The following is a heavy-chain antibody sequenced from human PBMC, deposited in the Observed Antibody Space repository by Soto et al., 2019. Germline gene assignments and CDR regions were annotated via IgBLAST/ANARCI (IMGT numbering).Heavy chain of an antibody. CDR3: ARSIAVTSSHIDH. V-gene: IGHV4-59*01. J-gene: IGHJ4*02. CDR1: GGSMSGYY. D-gene: IGHD6-6*01. Sequence: PSETLSLTCRVSGGSMSGYYWSWIRQAPGKGLEWIGYVYYTGSTTYNPSLQSRVTISVDTPNKQFSLSLRLATAADTAVYFCARSIAVTSSHIDHWGQGIRVTVSS. CDR2: VYYTGST.